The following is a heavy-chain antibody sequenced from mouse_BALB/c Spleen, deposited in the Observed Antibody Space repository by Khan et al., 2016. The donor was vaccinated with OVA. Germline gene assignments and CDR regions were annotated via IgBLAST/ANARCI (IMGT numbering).Heavy chain of an antibody. V-gene: IGHV1S137*01. CDR1: GYTFTDYA. J-gene: IGHJ3*01. CDR3: ARGGRFAY. Sequence: VQLQESGAELVRPGVSVKISCKGSGYTFTDYAMHWVKQSHAKSLEWIGVISTYYGDADYNQTFQGKATMTVDKSSRTAYMELARLTSEDSAIYYCARGGRFAYWGQGTLVTVSA. CDR2: ISTYYGDA. D-gene: IGHD1-1*02.